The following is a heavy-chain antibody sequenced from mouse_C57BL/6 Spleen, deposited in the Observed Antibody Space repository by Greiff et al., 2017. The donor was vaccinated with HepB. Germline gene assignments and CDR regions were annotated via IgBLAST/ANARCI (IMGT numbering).Heavy chain of an antibody. CDR1: GYTFTSYW. Sequence: VKLQQPGAELVKPGASVKLSCKASGYTFTSYWMHWVKQRPGQGLEWIGMIYPNSGSTNYNEKFKSKATLTVDKSSSTAYMQLSSLTSEDSAVYYCARGIYYGSRGYAMDYWGQGTSVTVSS. J-gene: IGHJ4*01. CDR2: IYPNSGST. D-gene: IGHD1-1*01. CDR3: ARGIYYGSRGYAMDY. V-gene: IGHV1-64*01.